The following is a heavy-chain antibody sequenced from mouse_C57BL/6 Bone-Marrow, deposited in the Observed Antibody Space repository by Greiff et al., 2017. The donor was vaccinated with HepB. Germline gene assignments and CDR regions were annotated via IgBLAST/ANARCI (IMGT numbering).Heavy chain of an antibody. Sequence: EVQGVESGGGLVQPGGSLKLSCAASGFTFSDYGMAWVRQAPRKGPEWVAFISNLAYSIYYADTVTGRFTISRENAKNTLYLEMSSLRSEDTAMYYCARPRTTVVATNAMDYWGQGTSVTVSS. CDR1: GFTFSDYG. CDR2: ISNLAYSI. J-gene: IGHJ4*01. CDR3: ARPRTTVVATNAMDY. V-gene: IGHV5-15*01. D-gene: IGHD1-1*01.